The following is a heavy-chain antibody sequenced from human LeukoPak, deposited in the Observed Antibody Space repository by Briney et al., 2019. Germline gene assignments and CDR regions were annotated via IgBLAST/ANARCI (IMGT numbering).Heavy chain of an antibody. Sequence: SETLSLTCTVSGGSISSYYWSWIRQPPGKGLEWIGDIYYSGSTNYNPSLKSRVTISADTSKNQFSLKLSSVTAADTAVYYCARLGVGHPPYWGQGTLVTVSS. V-gene: IGHV4-59*08. D-gene: IGHD2-8*01. CDR3: ARLGVGHPPY. J-gene: IGHJ4*02. CDR2: IYYSGST. CDR1: GGSISSYY.